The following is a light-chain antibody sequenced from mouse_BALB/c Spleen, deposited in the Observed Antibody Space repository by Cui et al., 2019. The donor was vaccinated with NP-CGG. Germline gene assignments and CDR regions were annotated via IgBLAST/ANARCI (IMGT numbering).Light chain of an antibody. CDR2: GTN. CDR1: TGTVTTSNY. CDR3: ALWYSNHWV. Sequence: QAVVTQDSALTTSPGKTVTLTCRSSTGTVTTSNYANWVQEKPDHLFTGLIGGTNNRAPGVPARFSGSLIGDEAALTITGAQTEDEAIYFCALWYSNHWVFGGGTKLTVL. V-gene: IGLV1*01. J-gene: IGLJ1*01.